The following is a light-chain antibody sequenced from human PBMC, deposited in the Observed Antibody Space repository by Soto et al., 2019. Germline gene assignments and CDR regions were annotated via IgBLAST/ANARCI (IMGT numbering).Light chain of an antibody. CDR3: PQRSSRPREIS. CDR2: GAS. J-gene: IGKJ5*01. CDR1: QSLSSDS. Sequence: ENMLTQFPCTRSLCPGGRATLSCRASQSLSSDSLAWYQQKPGQAPRLLIYGASSRANGIPDRFSGSGSGTDFTLTISRLEPEDFAVYYCPQRSSRPREISFGQGTRLE. V-gene: IGKV3D-20*02.